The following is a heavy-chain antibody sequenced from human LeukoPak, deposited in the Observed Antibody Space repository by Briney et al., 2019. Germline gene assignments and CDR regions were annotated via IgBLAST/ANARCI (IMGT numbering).Heavy chain of an antibody. J-gene: IGHJ4*02. CDR1: GGSISSSNW. V-gene: IGHV4-4*02. Sequence: SETLSLTCAVSGGSISSSNWWSWVRQPPGKGLEWIGEIYHSGSTNYNPSLKSRVTISVDKSKNQFSLKLSSVTAADTAVYYCAKVGSWLLLPRPDYWGQGTLVTVSS. CDR3: AKVGSWLLLPRPDY. D-gene: IGHD3-22*01. CDR2: IYHSGST.